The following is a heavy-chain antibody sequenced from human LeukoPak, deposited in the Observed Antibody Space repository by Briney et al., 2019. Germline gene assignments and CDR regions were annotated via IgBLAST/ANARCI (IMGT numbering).Heavy chain of an antibody. J-gene: IGHJ4*02. CDR3: ARDRSRYSSRYFDF. Sequence: PSETLSLTCTVSGGSMNSYYWSLIRQPPGKGLEWIGYIFYSGTTDYNPSLKSRVTISVDTSKNQFSLKMTSVTAADTAVYYCARDRSRYSSRYFDFWGQGTLVTVSS. CDR1: GGSMNSYY. V-gene: IGHV4-59*01. D-gene: IGHD6-19*01. CDR2: IFYSGTT.